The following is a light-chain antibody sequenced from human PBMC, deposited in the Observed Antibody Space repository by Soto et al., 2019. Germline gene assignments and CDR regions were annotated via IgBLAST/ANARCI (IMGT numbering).Light chain of an antibody. Sequence: EIVLTQSPGTLSLSPGDRATLSCRDSRIVSSTYLAWYQLTPGQAPRLLIYGASIRATGIPDRFSGSGSETDFTPTISRLEPEDFAVYYCQHPWTFGQGTKVEI. V-gene: IGKV3-20*01. CDR3: QHPWT. J-gene: IGKJ1*01. CDR2: GAS. CDR1: RIVSSTY.